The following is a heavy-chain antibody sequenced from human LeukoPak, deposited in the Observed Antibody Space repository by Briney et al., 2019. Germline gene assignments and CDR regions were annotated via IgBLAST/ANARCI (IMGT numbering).Heavy chain of an antibody. Sequence: ASVKVSCKASGYTFTRYYLHWVRQAPGQGLEWMGLVNPSDGSISDAQKFQGRVTMTRDTSTSTVYMELSSLRSEDTAVYYCATFASSSCFDYWGQGTLVTVSS. V-gene: IGHV1-46*01. J-gene: IGHJ4*02. CDR2: VNPSDGSI. D-gene: IGHD6-13*01. CDR1: GYTFTRYY. CDR3: ATFASSSCFDY.